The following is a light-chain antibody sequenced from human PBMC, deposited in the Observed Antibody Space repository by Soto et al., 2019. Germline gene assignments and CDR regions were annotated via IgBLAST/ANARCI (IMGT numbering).Light chain of an antibody. CDR2: DVS. V-gene: IGLV2-14*03. Sequence: QSVLTQPASVSGSPGQSINISCTGTSSDVGGYNYVSWYQHHPGKAPKLIIYDVSNRPSGVSNPFSGSKSGNTASLTISGLQPEDEADYYCRLYTTSNARQIVFGTGTKVTLL. CDR1: SSDVGGYNY. CDR3: RLYTTSNARQIV. J-gene: IGLJ1*01.